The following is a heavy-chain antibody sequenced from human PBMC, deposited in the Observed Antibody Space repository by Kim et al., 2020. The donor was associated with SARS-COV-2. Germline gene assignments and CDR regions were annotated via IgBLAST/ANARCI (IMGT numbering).Heavy chain of an antibody. CDR2: ISGRSPRT. V-gene: IGHV3-23*01. CDR3: AKDPDAVGPTTSY. CDR1: GFTFRSYA. Sequence: GGSLRLSCSASGFTFRSYAMSWVRQAPGKGLEWVSTISGRSPRTYYAASVKGRFTISRDNSRNSLYLQMNSLRVDDTAVYFCAKDPDAVGPTTSYLGQGT. J-gene: IGHJ4*02. D-gene: IGHD1-26*01.